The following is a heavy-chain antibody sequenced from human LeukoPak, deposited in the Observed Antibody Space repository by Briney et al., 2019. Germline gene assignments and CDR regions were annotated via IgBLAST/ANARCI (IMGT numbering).Heavy chain of an antibody. CDR2: IYSGGST. J-gene: IGHJ4*02. Sequence: GGSLRLSCAASGFTVGSNYMSWVRQAPGKGLEWVSVIYSGGSTYYADSVKGRFAISRDNSKNTLYLQMNSLRAEDTAVYYCAREIPYYYDSSGYDYWGQGTLVTVSS. CDR3: AREIPYYYDSSGYDY. CDR1: GFTVGSNY. V-gene: IGHV3-66*01. D-gene: IGHD3-22*01.